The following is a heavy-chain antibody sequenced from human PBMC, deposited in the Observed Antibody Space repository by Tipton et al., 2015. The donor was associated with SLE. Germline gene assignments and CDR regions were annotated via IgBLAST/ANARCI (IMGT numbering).Heavy chain of an antibody. CDR2: LYTRGST. V-gene: IGHV4-61*02. D-gene: IGHD3-3*01. CDR3: VRDYDCWAGETDY. J-gene: IGHJ4*02. Sequence: TLSLTCSVSGGSISSGSYYWSWIRQPAGGGLEWIGRLYTRGSTNYNPSLESRVTISFDTSRNQFSLKLTSVTAADTAVYYCVRDYDCWAGETDYWGQGALVTVSS. CDR1: GGSISSGSYY.